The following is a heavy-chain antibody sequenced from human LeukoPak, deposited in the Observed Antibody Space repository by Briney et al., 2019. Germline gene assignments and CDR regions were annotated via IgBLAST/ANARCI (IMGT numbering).Heavy chain of an antibody. CDR3: ANSPDYDYVWESYRYFDY. Sequence: GGSLRLSCAASGFTFSSYAMSWVRQDPGKGLECVSAISGSGASTYYADSMKGRFTISRDNSKNTVYLQMNSLRAEDTAVYYCANSPDYDYVWESYRYFDYWGQGTLVTVSS. D-gene: IGHD3-16*02. J-gene: IGHJ4*02. CDR1: GFTFSSYA. V-gene: IGHV3-23*01. CDR2: ISGSGAST.